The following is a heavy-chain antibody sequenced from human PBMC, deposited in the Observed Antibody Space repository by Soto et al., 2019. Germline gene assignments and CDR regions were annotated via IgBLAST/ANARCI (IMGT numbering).Heavy chain of an antibody. Sequence: GGSLRLSCAASGFTFSRHALSWVRRAPGKGLEWVSASSAGGGTTYYAGSVKGRFTISRDNSKNTLFLQMKSLRADDTAVYYCAKGSLDYSDSGTYLPFDYWGQGTPVTVSS. CDR1: GFTFSRHA. CDR3: AKGSLDYSDSGTYLPFDY. J-gene: IGHJ4*02. V-gene: IGHV3-23*01. CDR2: SSAGGGTT. D-gene: IGHD3-22*01.